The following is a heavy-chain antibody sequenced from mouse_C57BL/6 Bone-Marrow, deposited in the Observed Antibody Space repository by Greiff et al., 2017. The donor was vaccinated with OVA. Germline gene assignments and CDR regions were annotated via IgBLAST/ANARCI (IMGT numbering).Heavy chain of an antibody. CDR3: ARYYGSSRERYFDV. D-gene: IGHD1-1*01. J-gene: IGHJ1*03. CDR1: GYTFTSYW. CDR2: IDPSDSET. V-gene: IGHV1-52*01. Sequence: QVQLKQPGAELVRPGSSVKLSCKASGYTFTSYWMHWVKQRPIQGLEWIGNIDPSDSETHYNQKFKDKATLTVDKSSSTAYMQLSSLTSEDSAVYDCARYYGSSRERYFDVWGTGTTVTVSS.